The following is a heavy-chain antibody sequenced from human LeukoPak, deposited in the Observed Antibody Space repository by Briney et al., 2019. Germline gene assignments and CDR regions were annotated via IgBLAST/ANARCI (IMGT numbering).Heavy chain of an antibody. D-gene: IGHD4-23*01. CDR3: ARGPNKSDGGNSGSAWFDP. Sequence: ASVKVSFKSSGYTFTTCDINWVRQATGQGLEWMGWMNPNSGNTGYAQKFQGRVTMTRNTSISTAYMELSSLRSEDTAVYYCARGPNKSDGGNSGSAWFDPWGQGTLVTVSS. V-gene: IGHV1-8*01. CDR1: GYTFTTCD. J-gene: IGHJ5*02. CDR2: MNPNSGNT.